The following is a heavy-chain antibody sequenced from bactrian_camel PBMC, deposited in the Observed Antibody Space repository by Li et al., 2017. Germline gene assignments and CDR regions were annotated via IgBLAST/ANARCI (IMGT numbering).Heavy chain of an antibody. D-gene: IGHD6*01. CDR1: RYTYKRNC. Sequence: VQLVESGGGSVQAGGSLTLSCAAGRYTYKRNCMGWFRQRPGKDREGLAVLWIGGATTSYADSVKGRFIITRDKAKDLVYLQMNGLQPEDTGMFYCAADQLYGTCRDVLDFPARGQGPRSPSPQ. CDR2: LWIGGATT. V-gene: IGHV3S42*01. J-gene: IGHJ4*01.